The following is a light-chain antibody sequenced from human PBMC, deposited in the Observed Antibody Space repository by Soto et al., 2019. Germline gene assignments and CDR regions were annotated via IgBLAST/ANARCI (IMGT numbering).Light chain of an antibody. J-gene: IGLJ3*02. Sequence: QSVLTQPPSVSGAPGQRVTISCTGSGSNLGAGYDVHWYQHLPETAPKLLMYRNSNRPSGVPDRFSGSKSGTSASLAITGLQAEDEAVLYCQSYDSSLSAWVFGGGTKLTVL. V-gene: IGLV1-40*01. CDR3: QSYDSSLSAWV. CDR1: GSNLGAGYD. CDR2: RNS.